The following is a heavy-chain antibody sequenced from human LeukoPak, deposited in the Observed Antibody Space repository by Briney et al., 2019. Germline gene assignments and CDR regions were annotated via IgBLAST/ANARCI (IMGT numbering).Heavy chain of an antibody. J-gene: IGHJ4*02. Sequence: GESLKISCKGSGYSFTSYWIGWVRQMPGKGLEWMGIIYPGDSDTRYSPSFQGQVTISVDKSVSTAYLQWSSLKASDTAMYYCAIGGIQRYSLYSSGWYGGKEGAPLDYWGQGTLVTVSS. CDR1: GYSFTSYW. D-gene: IGHD6-19*01. CDR3: AIGGIQRYSLYSSGWYGGKEGAPLDY. V-gene: IGHV5-51*01. CDR2: IYPGDSDT.